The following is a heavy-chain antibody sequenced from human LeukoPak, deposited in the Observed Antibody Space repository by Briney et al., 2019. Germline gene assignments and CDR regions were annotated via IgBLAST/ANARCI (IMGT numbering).Heavy chain of an antibody. V-gene: IGHV3-74*01. CDR1: GFTFSSYW. CDR2: IDTDGSST. D-gene: IGHD6-13*01. CDR3: ARDRVAAAADFDY. J-gene: IGHJ4*02. Sequence: GGSLRLSCAASGFTFSSYWMHWVRQASGKGLVWVSRIDTDGSSTSYADSVKGRFTTPRDNAKNTLYLQMNSLRAEDTAVYYCARDRVAAAADFDYWGQGTLVTVSS.